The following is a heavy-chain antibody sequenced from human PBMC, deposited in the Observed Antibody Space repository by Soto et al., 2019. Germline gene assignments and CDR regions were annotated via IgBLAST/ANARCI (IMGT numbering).Heavy chain of an antibody. V-gene: IGHV3-23*01. Sequence: PGGSLRLSCAASGFTFTNFAMTWVRQAPGRGLEWVSGITGTGGSTYYAESVKGRFTMSRDNAENTLYLQMNSLRAEDTAVYYCAKAPDTILRNYFDYWGQGTLVTVSS. CDR3: AKAPDTILRNYFDY. D-gene: IGHD3-3*01. CDR2: ITGTGGST. J-gene: IGHJ4*02. CDR1: GFTFTNFA.